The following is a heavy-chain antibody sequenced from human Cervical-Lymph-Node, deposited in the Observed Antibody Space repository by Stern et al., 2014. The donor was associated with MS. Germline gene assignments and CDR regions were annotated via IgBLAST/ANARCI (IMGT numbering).Heavy chain of an antibody. D-gene: IGHD5-24*01. CDR3: ARHRAGYKTDNDY. V-gene: IGHV3-23*04. Sequence: EVQLVESGGGLVQPGGSLRLSCTASGFTFTNYAMSWVRQPAGKGLEWVSVISGGGGSTFYAAFVKVRFTISGDSSNSTACLEMNSLRAEDTAVYYCARHRAGYKTDNDYGGQGTLVTVSS. J-gene: IGHJ4*02. CDR1: GFTFTNYA. CDR2: ISGGGGST.